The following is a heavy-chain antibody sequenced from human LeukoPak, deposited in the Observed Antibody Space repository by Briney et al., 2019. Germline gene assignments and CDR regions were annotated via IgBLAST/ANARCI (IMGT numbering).Heavy chain of an antibody. Sequence: ASVKVSCKASGGTFSSYAISWVRQATGQGLEWMGWMNPNSGNTGYAQKFQGRVTMTRNTSISTAYMELSSLRSEDTAVYYCARAGATIIYWGQGTLVTVSS. V-gene: IGHV1-8*02. CDR2: MNPNSGNT. J-gene: IGHJ4*02. CDR1: GGTFSSYA. D-gene: IGHD5-12*01. CDR3: ARAGATIIY.